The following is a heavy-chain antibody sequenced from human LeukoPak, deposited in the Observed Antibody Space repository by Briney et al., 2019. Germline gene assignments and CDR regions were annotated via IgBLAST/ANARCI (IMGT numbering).Heavy chain of an antibody. J-gene: IGHJ4*02. D-gene: IGHD6-19*01. CDR1: GFTFSSYA. CDR2: VISDGSGE. V-gene: IGHV3-30*04. Sequence: GGSLRLSCAASGFTFSSYAMHWVRQAPGKGLEWVAMVISDGSGEYYADSVKGRFTISRDNAKNSLYLQMNSLRVEDTAFYYCAKDNRRHYTSGPNPDSLHWGQGALVTVSS. CDR3: AKDNRRHYTSGPNPDSLH.